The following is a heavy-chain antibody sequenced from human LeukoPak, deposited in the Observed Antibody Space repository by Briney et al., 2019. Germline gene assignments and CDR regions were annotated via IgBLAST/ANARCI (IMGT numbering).Heavy chain of an antibody. D-gene: IGHD2-21*01. CDR2: IIPISGTA. J-gene: IGHJ4*02. CDR1: GGTFSSYA. V-gene: IGHV1-69*05. Sequence: SVKVSCKASGGTFSSYAISWVRQAPGQGLEWMGGIIPISGTANYAQKFQGRVTITTDESTSTAYMELSSLRSEDTAVYYCAIVIEYYFDYWGQGTLVTVSS. CDR3: AIVIEYYFDY.